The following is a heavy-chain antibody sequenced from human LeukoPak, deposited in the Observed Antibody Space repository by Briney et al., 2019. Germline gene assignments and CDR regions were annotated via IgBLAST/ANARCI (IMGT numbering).Heavy chain of an antibody. CDR3: TCDYYDSSGAYSYWYYYYYMDV. Sequence: PGGSLRLSCAASGFTFSNAWMSWVRQAPGKGLEWVGRIKSKTDGGTTDYAAPVKGRFTISRDDSKNTLYLQMNSLKTEDTAVYYCTCDYYDSSGAYSYWYYYYYMDVWGKGTTVTVSS. J-gene: IGHJ6*03. CDR1: GFTFSNAW. CDR2: IKSKTDGGTT. V-gene: IGHV3-15*01. D-gene: IGHD3-22*01.